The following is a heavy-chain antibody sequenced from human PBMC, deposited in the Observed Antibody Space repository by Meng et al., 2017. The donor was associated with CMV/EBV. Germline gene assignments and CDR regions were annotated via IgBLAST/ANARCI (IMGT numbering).Heavy chain of an antibody. CDR3: AKWGHSGYDP. D-gene: IGHD5-12*01. CDR1: GGSISSYY. V-gene: IGHV3-23*01. J-gene: IGHJ5*02. CDR2: ISGSGGST. Sequence: GGSLRLSCTVSGGSISSYYWSWIRQPPGKGLEWVSAISGSGGSTYYADSVKGRFTISRDNSKNTLYLQMNSLRAEDTAVYYCAKWGHSGYDPWGQGTLVTVSS.